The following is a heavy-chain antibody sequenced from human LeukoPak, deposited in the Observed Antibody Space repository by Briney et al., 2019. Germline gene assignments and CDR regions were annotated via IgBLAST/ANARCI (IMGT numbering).Heavy chain of an antibody. V-gene: IGHV3-21*01. D-gene: IGHD6-19*01. CDR3: ARSAGLFAGDYYYGMDV. CDR1: GFAFSSYS. CDR2: ISSSSSYI. Sequence: GGSLRLSCAASGFAFSSYSMNWVRQAPGKGLEWVSSISSSSSYIYYADSVKGRFTISRDNAKNSLYLQMNSLRAEDTAVYYCARSAGLFAGDYYYGMDVWGQGTTVTVSS. J-gene: IGHJ6*02.